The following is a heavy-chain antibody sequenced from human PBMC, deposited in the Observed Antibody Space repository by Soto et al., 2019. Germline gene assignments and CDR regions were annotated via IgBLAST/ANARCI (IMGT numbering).Heavy chain of an antibody. CDR1: GGSFSSFY. V-gene: IGHV4-4*07. CDR2: IYTSGGT. D-gene: IGHD6-13*01. CDR3: ARGAAAGVDYGMDV. J-gene: IGHJ6*02. Sequence: QVQLQESGPGLVKPWETLSLTCTVSGGSFSSFYWSWIRQPAGKGLEWIGRIYTSGGTNYNPSLKSRVAMSVDTSKKKFSLKLSSVTVADTAVYYCARGAAAGVDYGMDVWGRGTTVTVSS.